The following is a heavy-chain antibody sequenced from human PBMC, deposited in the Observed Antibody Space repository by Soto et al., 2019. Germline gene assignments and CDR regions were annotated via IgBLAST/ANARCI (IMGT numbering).Heavy chain of an antibody. D-gene: IGHD4-17*01. V-gene: IGHV3-23*01. Sequence: EVQLLESGGGLVQTGGSLRLSCAAPGFTFRNNAMAWVRQAPGKGLEWVSSISAPGVSTFYAYSVKGRFSISRDNSKNTLYLQMNSLRVEDTALYYCAKGSSGDAGRYFGSWGQGTLVTVSS. CDR1: GFTFRNNA. CDR3: AKGSSGDAGRYFGS. J-gene: IGHJ4*02. CDR2: ISAPGVST.